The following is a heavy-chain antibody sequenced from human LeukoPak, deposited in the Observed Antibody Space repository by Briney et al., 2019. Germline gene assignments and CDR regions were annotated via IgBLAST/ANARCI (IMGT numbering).Heavy chain of an antibody. CDR1: GWSFSGYY. V-gene: IGHV4-34*01. Sequence: SETLSLTCAVYGWSFSGYYWSWIRQPPGKGLEWIGEINHSGSTNYNPSLKSRVTISVDTSKNQFSLKLSSVTAADTAVYYCARIIAAAGPLRVDPWGQGTLVTVSS. CDR3: ARIIAAAGPLRVDP. J-gene: IGHJ5*02. D-gene: IGHD6-13*01. CDR2: INHSGST.